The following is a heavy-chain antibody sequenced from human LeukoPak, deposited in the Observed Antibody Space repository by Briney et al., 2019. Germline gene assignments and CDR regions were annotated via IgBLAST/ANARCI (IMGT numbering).Heavy chain of an antibody. J-gene: IGHJ4*02. CDR1: GGSILTTNW. V-gene: IGHV4-4*02. CDR3: ARGDGYHLY. D-gene: IGHD5-24*01. CDR2: VHLSGAS. Sequence: SETLSLTCAVSGGSILTTNWWSWVRQPPGKGLEWIGEVHLSGASNYNPSLKSRVNMSIDKSKNQLSLELTSVTAADTAVYYCARGDGYHLYWGQGTLVTVSS.